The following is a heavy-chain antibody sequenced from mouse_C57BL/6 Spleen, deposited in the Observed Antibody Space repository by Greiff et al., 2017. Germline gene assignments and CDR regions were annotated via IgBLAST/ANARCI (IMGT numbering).Heavy chain of an antibody. V-gene: IGHV1-55*01. CDR2: IYPGSGST. Sequence: VQLQQPGAELVKPGASVKMSCKASGYTFTSYWITWVKQRPGQGLEWIGDIYPGSGSTNYNEKFKSKATLTVDTSSSTAYMHLSSLTSEDSAFYYCAICYGNYWVYFAYWGQGTPLTVSS. CDR1: GYTFTSYW. D-gene: IGHD2-1*01. CDR3: AICYGNYWVYFAY. J-gene: IGHJ2*01.